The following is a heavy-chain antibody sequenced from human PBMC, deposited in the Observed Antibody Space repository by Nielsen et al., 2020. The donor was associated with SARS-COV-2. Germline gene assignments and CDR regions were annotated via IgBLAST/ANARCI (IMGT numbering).Heavy chain of an antibody. Sequence: GGSLRLSCAASGFTFSSYWMHWVRQAPGKGLVWVSRINSDGSSTSYADSVKGRFTISRDNAKNSLYLQMNSLRAEDTAVYYCARVTRYLVSFDIWGQGTMVTVSS. CDR1: GFTFSSYW. CDR3: ARVTRYLVSFDI. J-gene: IGHJ3*02. V-gene: IGHV3-74*01. D-gene: IGHD2-8*01. CDR2: INSDGSST.